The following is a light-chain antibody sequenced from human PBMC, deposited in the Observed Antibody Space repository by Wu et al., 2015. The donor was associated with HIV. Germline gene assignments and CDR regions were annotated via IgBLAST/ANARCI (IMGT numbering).Light chain of an antibody. CDR2: AAS. Sequence: DIQMTQSPSSLSASVGDKVTITCRASQDIRNSLAWLQQRPGQAPKLLLYAASTLESGVPSRFSGTGYGTDFTLTISSLQPEDVATYYCQKYNTAPWTFGQGPRWK. J-gene: IGKJ1*01. CDR3: QKYNTAPWT. V-gene: IGKV1-NL1*01. CDR1: QDIRNS.